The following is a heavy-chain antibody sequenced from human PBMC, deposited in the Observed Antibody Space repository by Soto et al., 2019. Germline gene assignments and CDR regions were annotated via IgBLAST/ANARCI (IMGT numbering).Heavy chain of an antibody. Sequence: GGSLRLSCEASGFTFSSYPMHWVRQAPGKGLEWVTLISYDGSNQYYADSVKGRFTISRDNAKNSLYLQMNSLRAEDTAVYYCAGQYSSSSVEFWGQGTLVTVSS. D-gene: IGHD6-6*01. V-gene: IGHV3-30-3*01. J-gene: IGHJ4*02. CDR2: ISYDGSNQ. CDR1: GFTFSSYP. CDR3: AGQYSSSSVEF.